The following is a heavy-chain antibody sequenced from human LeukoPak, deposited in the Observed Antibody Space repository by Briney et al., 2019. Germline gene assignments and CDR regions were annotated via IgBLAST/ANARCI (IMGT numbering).Heavy chain of an antibody. J-gene: IGHJ3*01. CDR1: GLTFSAYS. D-gene: IGHD3-10*01. CDR2: ISSNSQTQ. Sequence: GGSLRLSCAASGLTFSAYSMNWVRQAPGKGLDWISYISSNSQTQKYADSVKGRFTISRDTAKNSVFLQMNSLRGEDTAVYYRVSKVGLNSFDGGGQRTMVTVSS. V-gene: IGHV3-48*04. CDR3: VSKVGLNSFDG.